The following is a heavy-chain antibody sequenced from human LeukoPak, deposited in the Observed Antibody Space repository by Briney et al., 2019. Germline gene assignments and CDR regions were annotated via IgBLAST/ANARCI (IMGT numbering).Heavy chain of an antibody. CDR1: GYTFTGYY. V-gene: IGHV1-2*02. J-gene: IGHJ1*01. CDR2: INPNSGGT. Sequence: GASVKVSCKASGYTFTGYYMHWVRQAPGQGPEWMGWINPNSGGTNYAQKFQGRVTMTRDTSISTAYMELSRLRSDDTAVYYCARDSYYDSSGYYSSEYFQHWGQGTLVTVSS. D-gene: IGHD3-22*01. CDR3: ARDSYYDSSGYYSSEYFQH.